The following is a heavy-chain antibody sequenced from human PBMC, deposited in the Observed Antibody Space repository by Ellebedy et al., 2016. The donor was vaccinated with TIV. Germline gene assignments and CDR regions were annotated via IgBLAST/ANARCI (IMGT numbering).Heavy chain of an antibody. CDR2: IKPDGRDK. D-gene: IGHD3-10*01. Sequence: GESLKISCAASGFTFSNYAMHWVRQAPGKGLEWVANIKPDGRDKYYVDSVKGRFTISRDNAKNSLYLQMNSLRAEDTAVYYCVVGDCWGQGSLVTVSS. CDR3: VVGDC. CDR1: GFTFSNYA. J-gene: IGHJ4*02. V-gene: IGHV3-7*03.